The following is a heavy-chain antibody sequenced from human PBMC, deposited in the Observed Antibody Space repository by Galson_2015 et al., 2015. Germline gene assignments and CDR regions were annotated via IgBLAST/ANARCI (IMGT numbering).Heavy chain of an antibody. J-gene: IGHJ3*02. Sequence: SVKVSCKASGYTFTSYGISWVRQAPGQGLEWMGWISAYNGNTNYAQKLQGRVTMTTDTSTSTAYMEMRSLRSDDTAVYYCARDQCRGCGELWNLDAFDIWGQWTLVTVSS. CDR2: ISAYNGNT. D-gene: IGHD3-10*01. CDR3: ARDQCRGCGELWNLDAFDI. V-gene: IGHV1-18*01. CDR1: GYTFTSYG.